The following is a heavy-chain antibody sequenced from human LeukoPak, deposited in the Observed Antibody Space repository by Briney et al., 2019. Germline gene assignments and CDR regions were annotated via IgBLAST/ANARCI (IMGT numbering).Heavy chain of an antibody. D-gene: IGHD3-10*01. CDR3: ARLFNFYGSGTYYPFDS. V-gene: IGHV3-20*04. J-gene: IGHJ4*02. CDR1: GFTFPDYG. Sequence: VGSLRLSCAASGFTFPDYGMSWVRLAPGKGLEWVSGVDLNGGSTHYADSVKGRFTISRDNAKNSLYLQMNTLRAEDTALYYCARLFNFYGSGTYYPFDSWGQGALVTVSS. CDR2: VDLNGGST.